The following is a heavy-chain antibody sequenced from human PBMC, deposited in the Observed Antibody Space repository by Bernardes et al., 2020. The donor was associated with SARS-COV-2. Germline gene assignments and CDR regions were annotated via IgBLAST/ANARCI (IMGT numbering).Heavy chain of an antibody. CDR3: ARARARDDYYGMDV. CDR2: INHSGST. Sequence: SKPLSLTCAVYGGSFSGYYWSWIRQPPGKGLEWIGEINHSGSTNYNPSLKSRVTISVDTSKNQFSLKLSSVTAADTAVYYCARARARDDYYGMDVWGQGTTVTVSS. J-gene: IGHJ6*02. D-gene: IGHD3-3*01. CDR1: GGSFSGYY. V-gene: IGHV4-34*01.